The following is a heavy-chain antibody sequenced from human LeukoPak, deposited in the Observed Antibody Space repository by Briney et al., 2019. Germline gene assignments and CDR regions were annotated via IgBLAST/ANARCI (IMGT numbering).Heavy chain of an antibody. Sequence: GGSLRLSCAASGFSFSDYGMHWVRQAPGKGLEWVAFIRKDGINTNYIDSVKGRFTISRDTSNKMVYLQMNSLRTEDMAVYYCAKDRAGNSWNFDYWGQGTLVTVSS. CDR2: IRKDGINT. V-gene: IGHV3-30*02. CDR1: GFSFSDYG. CDR3: AKDRAGNSWNFDY. J-gene: IGHJ4*02. D-gene: IGHD6-13*01.